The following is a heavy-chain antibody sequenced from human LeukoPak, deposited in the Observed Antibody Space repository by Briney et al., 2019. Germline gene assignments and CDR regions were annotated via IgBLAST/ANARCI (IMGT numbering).Heavy chain of an antibody. Sequence: ASVKVSCKASGYTFTSYGIGWVRQAPGQGLEWMGWISAYNGNTNYAQKFQGRVTITADESTSTAYMELSSLRSGDTAVYYCARGVADILTGYYPPGSWGQGTLVTVSS. CDR3: ARGVADILTGYYPPGS. CDR2: ISAYNGNT. V-gene: IGHV1-18*01. D-gene: IGHD3-9*01. CDR1: GYTFTSYG. J-gene: IGHJ4*02.